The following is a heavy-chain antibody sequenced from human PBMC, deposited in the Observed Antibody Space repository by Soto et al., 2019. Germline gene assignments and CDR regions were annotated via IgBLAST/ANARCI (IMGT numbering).Heavy chain of an antibody. V-gene: IGHV3-30*18. J-gene: IGHJ6*03. CDR1: GFTFSSYG. CDR2: ISYDGSNK. D-gene: IGHD3-3*01. Sequence: GGSLRLSCAASGFTFSSYGMHWVRQAPGKGLEWVAVISYDGSNKYYADSVKGRFTISRDNSKNTLYLQMNSLRAEDTAVYYCAKEYDFWSGYYPYYYYYYMDVWGKGTTVTVS. CDR3: AKEYDFWSGYYPYYYYYYMDV.